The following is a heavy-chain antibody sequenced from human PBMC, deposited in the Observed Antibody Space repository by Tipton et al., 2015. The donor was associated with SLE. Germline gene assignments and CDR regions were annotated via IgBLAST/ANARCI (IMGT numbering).Heavy chain of an antibody. CDR3: AREGHNWGSWYFDL. J-gene: IGHJ2*01. CDR2: IYSGGST. CDR1: GFMFSSYS. Sequence: GSLRLSCAASGFMFSSYSMNWVRQAPGKGLEWVSVIYSGGSTYYADSVKGRFTISRDNSKNTLYLQMNSLRAEDTAVYYCAREGHNWGSWYFDLWGRGTLVTVSS. D-gene: IGHD7-27*01. V-gene: IGHV3-53*01.